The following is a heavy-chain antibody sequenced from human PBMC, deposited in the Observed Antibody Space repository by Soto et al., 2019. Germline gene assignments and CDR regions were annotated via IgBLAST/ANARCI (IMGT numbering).Heavy chain of an antibody. Sequence: SETLSLTCGVYGGSFSGYDWSWLRQPPGKGLEWIGEINHSGSTNYNPSLKSRVTISVDTSKNQFSLKLSSVTAADTAVYYCASHESRVAPTVKDYWGQGTLVTVSS. D-gene: IGHD4-17*01. CDR3: ASHESRVAPTVKDY. CDR1: GGSFSGYD. CDR2: INHSGST. J-gene: IGHJ4*02. V-gene: IGHV4-34*01.